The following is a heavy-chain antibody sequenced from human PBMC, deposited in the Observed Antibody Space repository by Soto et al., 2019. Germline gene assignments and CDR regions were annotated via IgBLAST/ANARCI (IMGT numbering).Heavy chain of an antibody. CDR3: VAVDYGDY. Sequence: QVQLVQSGAEVKKPGASVKVPCKTSGYPFTSYAVHWARQAPGQRLEWMGWINTGNGNTQYSQKFQGRVTFTSDTSASTAHMELSSLRSEDTAVYYCVAVDYGDYWGQGTLVTVSS. V-gene: IGHV1-3*04. D-gene: IGHD6-19*01. J-gene: IGHJ4*02. CDR2: INTGNGNT. CDR1: GYPFTSYA.